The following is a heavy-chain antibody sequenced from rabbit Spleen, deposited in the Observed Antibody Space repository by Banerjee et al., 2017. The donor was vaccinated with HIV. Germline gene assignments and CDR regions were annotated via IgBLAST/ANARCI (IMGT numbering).Heavy chain of an antibody. J-gene: IGHJ4*01. CDR1: GIDFSVYFY. CDR2: AYTGYGSP. Sequence: QSLEESGGDLVKPEGSLTLTCTASGIDFSVYFYMCWVRQAPGKGLEWIGCAYTGYGSPHYATWAKGRFTISKTSSTTVALQMTSLTAVDTATYFCARASVGVVAGERGPYYFNLWGPGTLVTVS. CDR3: ARASVGVVAGERGPYYFNL. D-gene: IGHD4-2*01. V-gene: IGHV1S40*01.